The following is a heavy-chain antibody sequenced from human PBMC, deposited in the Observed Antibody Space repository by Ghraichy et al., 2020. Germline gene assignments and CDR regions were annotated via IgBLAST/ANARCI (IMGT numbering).Heavy chain of an antibody. V-gene: IGHV3-21*01. Sequence: GGSLRLSCAASGVTLSSFYINWVRQAPGKGLEWVSTISSRGSSIDYADSVRGRFTMSRDNAENSLYLQMNSLGAEDTAVYYCSRSLARLVDTAMFNNYYYYYMDVWGKGTTVTVSS. CDR1: GVTLSSFY. D-gene: IGHD5-18*01. CDR3: SRSLARLVDTAMFNNYYYYYMDV. J-gene: IGHJ6*03. CDR2: ISSRGSSI.